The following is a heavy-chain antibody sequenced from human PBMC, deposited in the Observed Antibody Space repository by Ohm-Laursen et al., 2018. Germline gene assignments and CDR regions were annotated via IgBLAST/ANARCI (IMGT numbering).Heavy chain of an antibody. D-gene: IGHD3-16*01. CDR2: IYSDGST. J-gene: IGHJ5*02. V-gene: IGHV3-53*01. CDR3: ARGAYAS. CDR1: GFTVSSNY. Sequence: SLRLSCTASGFTVSSNYMSWVRQAPGMGLEWVSFIYSDGSTYYADSVKGRFTISRDNAKNSLYLQMNSLRADDTAVYYCARGAYASWGQGTLVTVPS.